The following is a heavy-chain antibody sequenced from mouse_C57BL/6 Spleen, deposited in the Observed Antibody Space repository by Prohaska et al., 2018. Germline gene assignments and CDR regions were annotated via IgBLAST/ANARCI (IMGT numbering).Heavy chain of an antibody. CDR2: IDPSDSET. D-gene: IGHD3-2*01. J-gene: IGHJ3*01. Sequence: QVQLQQPWAELVSPGSSVKLSCKASGYTFTSYWMHWVKQRPIQGLEWIGNIDPSDSETHYNQKFKDKATLTVDKSSSTAYMQLSSLTSEDSAVYYCASQDSSFAYWGQGTLVTVSA. V-gene: IGHV1-52*01. CDR1: GYTFTSYW. CDR3: ASQDSSFAY.